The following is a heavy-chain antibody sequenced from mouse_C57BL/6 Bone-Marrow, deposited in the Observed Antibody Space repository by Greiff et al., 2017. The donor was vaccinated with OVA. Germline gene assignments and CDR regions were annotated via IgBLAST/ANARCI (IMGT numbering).Heavy chain of an antibody. CDR1: GFTFSSYG. Sequence: EVKVVESGGDLVKPGGSLKLSCAASGFTFSSYGMSWVRQTPDKRLEWVATISSGGSYTYYPDSVKGRFTISRDNAKNTLYLQMSSLKSEDTAMYYCARTMVTTPAWFAYWGQGTLVTVSA. D-gene: IGHD2-2*01. V-gene: IGHV5-6*01. J-gene: IGHJ3*01. CDR3: ARTMVTTPAWFAY. CDR2: ISSGGSYT.